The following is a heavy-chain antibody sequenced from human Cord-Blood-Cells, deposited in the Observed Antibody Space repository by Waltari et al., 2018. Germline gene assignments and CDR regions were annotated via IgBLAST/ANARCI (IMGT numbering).Heavy chain of an antibody. D-gene: IGHD2-15*01. J-gene: IGHJ6*02. CDR2: FGREDGER. CDR3: ATDNRGGIFYGMDV. CDR1: GYTLTELS. V-gene: IGHV1-24*01. Sequence: VQLVQSGAEVKKPGASVKVPCKGSGYTLTELSMHWVRQATGKGLEWMGGFGREDGERRDQRKCTGGVTCADETSTDTADLELRSLRSEDTAVYYCATDNRGGIFYGMDVWGQGTTVTVS.